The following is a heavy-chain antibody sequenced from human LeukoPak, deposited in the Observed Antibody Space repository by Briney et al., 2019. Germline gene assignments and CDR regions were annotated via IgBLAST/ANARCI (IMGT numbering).Heavy chain of an antibody. D-gene: IGHD1-26*01. J-gene: IGHJ6*02. V-gene: IGHV3-43*02. CDR2: ISADGKA. CDR3: ATWAFYHGLDV. Sequence: GGSLRLSCTASGMNFEKYAMHWVRQRPGKGLEWVGVISADGKADHADSVKGRFTVSRDNSKDSLSLQMSSLRDEDTALYYCATWAFYHGLDVWGQGTTVIVSS. CDR1: GMNFEKYA.